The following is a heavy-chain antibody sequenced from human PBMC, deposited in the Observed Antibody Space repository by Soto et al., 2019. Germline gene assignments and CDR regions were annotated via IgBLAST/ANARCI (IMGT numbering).Heavy chain of an antibody. CDR2: IYYSGGT. D-gene: IGHD3-9*01. V-gene: IGHV4-31*03. CDR3: ARDQDDIRGFDY. Sequence: PSETLSLTCTVSGGSISSGGYYWSWIRQHPGKGLEWIGYIYYSGGTYYNPSLKSRVTISVDTSKNQFSLKLSSVTAADTAVYYCARDQDDIRGFDYWGQGTLVTVSS. J-gene: IGHJ4*02. CDR1: GGSISSGGYY.